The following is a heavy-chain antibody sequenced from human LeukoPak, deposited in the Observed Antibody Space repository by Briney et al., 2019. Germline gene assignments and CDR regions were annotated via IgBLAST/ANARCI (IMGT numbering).Heavy chain of an antibody. V-gene: IGHV3-33*01. D-gene: IGHD1-14*01. CDR2: IWYDGSNK. CDR1: GFTFSSYG. Sequence: PGGSLRLSCAASGFTFSSYGMHWVHQAPGKGLEWVAVIWYDGSNKYYADSVKGRFTISRDDSNNTVYLHMSSLKAEDTALYYCVRDRNNNYFDYWGQGTLLTVSS. J-gene: IGHJ4*02. CDR3: VRDRNNNYFDY.